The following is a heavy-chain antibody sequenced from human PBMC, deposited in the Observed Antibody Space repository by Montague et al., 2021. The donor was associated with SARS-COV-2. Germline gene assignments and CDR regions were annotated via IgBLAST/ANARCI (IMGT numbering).Heavy chain of an antibody. CDR3: SRGYGDSVS. J-gene: IGHJ4*01. Sequence: SLRLSCAASGFTVSSNYMSWVRQAPGKGLEWVSFINSGGSTYYADSVKGRFTISRHNSKNTLYLQMHSVRAEDTAVYYCSRGYGDSVSWGQGTLVTVSS. V-gene: IGHV3-53*04. CDR1: GFTVSSNY. D-gene: IGHD4-17*01. CDR2: INSGGST.